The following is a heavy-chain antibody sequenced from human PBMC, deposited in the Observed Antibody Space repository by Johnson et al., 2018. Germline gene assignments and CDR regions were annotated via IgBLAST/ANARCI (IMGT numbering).Heavy chain of an antibody. CDR1: GFTFSSYS. Sequence: VQLVESGGGLVKPGGSLRLSCAASGFTFSSYSMNWVRQAPGKGLEWVSSISSSSSYIYYADSVKGRFTISRDNAKTSLYLQMNSLRAEDTAVYYCARGRFTIFGVVIPYYYYGMDVWGQGTTVTVSS. CDR2: ISSSSSYI. CDR3: ARGRFTIFGVVIPYYYYGMDV. V-gene: IGHV3-21*01. J-gene: IGHJ6*02. D-gene: IGHD3-3*01.